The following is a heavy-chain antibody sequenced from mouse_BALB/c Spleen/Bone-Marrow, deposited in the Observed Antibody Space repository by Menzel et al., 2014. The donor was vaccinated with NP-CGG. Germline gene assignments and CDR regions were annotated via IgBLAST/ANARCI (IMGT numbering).Heavy chain of an antibody. CDR1: GFTFSSYA. CDR2: ISSGGSYT. D-gene: IGHD2-3*01. J-gene: IGHJ4*01. CDR3: ARHDGYYAMYY. V-gene: IGHV5-9-1*01. Sequence: EVMLVESGGGLVKPGGSLKLSCAASGFTFSSYAMSWVRQTPEKRLEWVATISSGGSYTYYPDSVKGRFTISRDNAKNTLYLQMSSLRSEDTAMYYCARHDGYYAMYYWGQGTSVTVSS.